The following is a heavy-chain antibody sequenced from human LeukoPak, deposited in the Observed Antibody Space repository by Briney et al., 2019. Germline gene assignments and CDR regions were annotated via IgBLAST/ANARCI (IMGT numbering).Heavy chain of an antibody. J-gene: IGHJ5*02. CDR3: ARAEDSSGYYYNNWLDP. V-gene: IGHV1-18*01. CDR2: ISAYNGNT. Sequence: ASVKVSCKASGYTFTSYVISCVRQAPGQGLEWMVWISAYNGNTNYAQKLQGRVTMTTDTSTSTAYMELRSLRSDDTAVYYCARAEDSSGYYYNNWLDPWGQGTLVTVSS. CDR1: GYTFTSYV. D-gene: IGHD3-22*01.